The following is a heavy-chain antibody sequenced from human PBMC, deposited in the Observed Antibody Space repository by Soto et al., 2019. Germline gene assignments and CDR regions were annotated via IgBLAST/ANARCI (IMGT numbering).Heavy chain of an antibody. Sequence: QVQLVQSGAEVKKPGASVKVSCKASGYTFTSYDINWVRQATGQGLEWMGWMNPNSGNTGYAQKFQGRVTMTRHTSISTAYMELSSLSSEDTAVYYCARGRHIVGATIAGYWGQGTLVTVSS. CDR2: MNPNSGNT. J-gene: IGHJ4*02. V-gene: IGHV1-8*01. D-gene: IGHD1-26*01. CDR1: GYTFTSYD. CDR3: ARGRHIVGATIAGY.